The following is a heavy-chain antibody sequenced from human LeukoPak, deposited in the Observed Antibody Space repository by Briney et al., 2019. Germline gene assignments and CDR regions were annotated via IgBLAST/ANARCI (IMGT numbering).Heavy chain of an antibody. D-gene: IGHD2-2*01. CDR2: IYPGDSDT. J-gene: IGHJ5*02. CDR3: ARVVVPAAKDNWFDP. V-gene: IGHV5-51*01. CDR1: GYSFTNYW. Sequence: AGESLKISCKGSGYSFTNYWIGWVRQMPGKGLEWMGIIYPGDSDTRYSPSFQGQVTISADKSISTAYLQWSSLKASDTAMYYCARVVVPAAKDNWFDPWGQGTLVTVSS.